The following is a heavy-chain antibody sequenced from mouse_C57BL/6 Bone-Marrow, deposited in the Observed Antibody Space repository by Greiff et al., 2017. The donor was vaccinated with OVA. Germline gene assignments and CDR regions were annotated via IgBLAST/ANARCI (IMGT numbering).Heavy chain of an antibody. CDR3: ARHERPTWFYAMDY. Sequence: EVKLMESGGGLVQPGGSLKLSCAASGFTFSDYYMYWVRQTPEKRLEWVAYISNGGGSTYYPDTVTGRFTISRDNAKNTLYLQMSRLKSEDTAMYYCARHERPTWFYAMDYWGQGTSVTVSS. D-gene: IGHD2-2*01. CDR1: GFTFSDYY. CDR2: ISNGGGST. J-gene: IGHJ4*01. V-gene: IGHV5-12*01.